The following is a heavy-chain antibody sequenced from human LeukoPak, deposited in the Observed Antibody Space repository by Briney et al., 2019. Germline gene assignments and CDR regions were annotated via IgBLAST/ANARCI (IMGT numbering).Heavy chain of an antibody. D-gene: IGHD3-16*01. V-gene: IGHV1-2*02. CDR1: GYTFTGYY. Sequence: ASVTVSFTASGYTFTGYYMHWVRQAPGQGLEWMGWINPNSGGTNYAQKFQGRVTMTRDTSTSTVYMELSSLRSEDTAVYYCARDRVPRLGYFDYWGQGTLVTVSS. CDR2: INPNSGGT. CDR3: ARDRVPRLGYFDY. J-gene: IGHJ4*02.